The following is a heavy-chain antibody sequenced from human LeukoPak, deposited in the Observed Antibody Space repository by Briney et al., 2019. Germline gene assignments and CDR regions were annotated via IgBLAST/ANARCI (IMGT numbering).Heavy chain of an antibody. CDR2: IIPILSIA. Sequence: SVTVSCKASGGTFSSYAISWVRQAPGQGLEWMGRIIPILSIANYAQKFQGRVTITADKSTSTAYMELSSLRSEDTAVYYCARDSYYDSSGYPDYWGQGTLVTVSS. CDR1: GGTFSSYA. D-gene: IGHD3-22*01. V-gene: IGHV1-69*04. J-gene: IGHJ4*02. CDR3: ARDSYYDSSGYPDY.